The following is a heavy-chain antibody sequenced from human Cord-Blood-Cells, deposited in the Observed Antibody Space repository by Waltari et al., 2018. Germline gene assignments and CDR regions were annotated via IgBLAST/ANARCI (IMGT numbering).Heavy chain of an antibody. D-gene: IGHD6-13*01. CDR2: IYYSGST. J-gene: IGHJ4*02. CDR1: GGSISSSRYY. V-gene: IGHV4-39*01. Sequence: QLQLQESGPGLVKPSETLSLTCTVSGGSISSSRYYWGGIRQPPGKGLEWIGSIYYSGSTYYNPSLKSRVTISVDTSKNQFSLKLSSVTAADTAVYYCASRSSSWYFDYWGQGTLVTVSS. CDR3: ASRSSSWYFDY.